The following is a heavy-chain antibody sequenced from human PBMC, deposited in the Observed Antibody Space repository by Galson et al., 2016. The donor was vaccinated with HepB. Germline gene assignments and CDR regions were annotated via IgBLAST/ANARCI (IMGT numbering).Heavy chain of an antibody. CDR2: IYHSGDT. Sequence: SETLSLTCAVSGGSISSDNWWSWVRQAPGKGLEWIGEIYHSGDTKYNPSLKSRITMSVDTSKNHFSLNLNSVTAADTAVYHCARDSLRNWNVDDLTHVWGQGTTVTVSS. CDR1: GGSISSDNW. J-gene: IGHJ6*02. D-gene: IGHD1-1*01. CDR3: ARDSLRNWNVDDLTHV. V-gene: IGHV4-4*02.